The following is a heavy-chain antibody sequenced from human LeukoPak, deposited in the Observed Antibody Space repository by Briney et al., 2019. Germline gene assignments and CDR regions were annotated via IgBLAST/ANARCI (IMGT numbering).Heavy chain of an antibody. CDR3: ARDQGDYYDSSGYYPLDFDY. D-gene: IGHD3-22*01. V-gene: IGHV3-21*01. CDR2: ISSSSSYI. Sequence: SGGSLRLSCAASGFTFSSYSMNWVRQAPGKGLEWVSSISSSSSYIYYADSVKGRFTISRDNAKNSLYLQMNSLRAEDAAVYYCARDQGDYYDSSGYYPLDFDYWGLGTLVTVSS. J-gene: IGHJ4*02. CDR1: GFTFSSYS.